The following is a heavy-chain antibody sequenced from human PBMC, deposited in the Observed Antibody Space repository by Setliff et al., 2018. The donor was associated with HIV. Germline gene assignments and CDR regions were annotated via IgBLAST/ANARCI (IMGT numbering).Heavy chain of an antibody. J-gene: IGHJ3*02. V-gene: IGHV4-31*03. Sequence: SETLSLTCTVSGGSISSGGYYWSWIRQHPGKGLEWIGYIYYSGSTYYNPSLKSRVTISVDTSKNQFSLKLSSVTATDTAVYYCARETSTMIVVVKGAFDIWGQGTMVTVSS. D-gene: IGHD3-22*01. CDR3: ARETSTMIVVVKGAFDI. CDR1: GGSISSGGYY. CDR2: IYYSGST.